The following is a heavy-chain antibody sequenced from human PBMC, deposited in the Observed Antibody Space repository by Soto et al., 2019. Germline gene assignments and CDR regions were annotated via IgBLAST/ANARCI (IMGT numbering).Heavy chain of an antibody. V-gene: IGHV4-34*01. Sequence: SETMSLTCAVYGGSFSGYYWSWIRQPPGKGLEWIGEINHSGSTNYNPSLKSRVTISVDTSKNQFSLKLSSVTAAGTAVYYCARPGYGDTGGGWFDPWGQGTLVTVSS. D-gene: IGHD4-17*01. CDR1: GGSFSGYY. CDR2: INHSGST. J-gene: IGHJ5*02. CDR3: ARPGYGDTGGGWFDP.